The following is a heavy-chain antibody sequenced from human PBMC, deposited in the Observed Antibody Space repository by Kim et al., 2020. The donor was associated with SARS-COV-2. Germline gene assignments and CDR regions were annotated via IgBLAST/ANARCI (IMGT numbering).Heavy chain of an antibody. J-gene: IGHJ5*02. Sequence: SVKVSCKASGGTFSSYAIIWVRQAPGQGLEWMGRIIPILGIANYAQKFQGRVTITADKSTSTAYMELSSLRSEDTAVYYCARGGWHSSSAGHNWFDPWG. CDR1: GGTFSSYA. CDR3: ARGGWHSSSAGHNWFDP. CDR2: IIPILGIA. D-gene: IGHD6-6*01. V-gene: IGHV1-69*04.